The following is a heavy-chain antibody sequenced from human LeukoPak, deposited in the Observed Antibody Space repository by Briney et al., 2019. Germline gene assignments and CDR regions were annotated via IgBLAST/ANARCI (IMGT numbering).Heavy chain of an antibody. CDR3: AKDSSSSGY. Sequence: GGSLRLSCSAAGFTFSSYAMSWVRQAPGKGLEWVSAISGSGSSTYYADSVKGRFTISRDNSKNTLYLQVNSLRAEDTAVYYCAKDSSSSGYWGQGTLVTVYS. V-gene: IGHV3-23*01. CDR1: GFTFSSYA. D-gene: IGHD6-6*01. CDR2: ISGSGSST. J-gene: IGHJ4*02.